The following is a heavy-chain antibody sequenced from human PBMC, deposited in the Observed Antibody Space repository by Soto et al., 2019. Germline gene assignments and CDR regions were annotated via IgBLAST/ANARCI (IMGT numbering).Heavy chain of an antibody. D-gene: IGHD4-17*01. J-gene: IGHJ4*02. Sequence: EVQLLESGGGVVQAGGSLRLSCAASGFTFSRDGMSWVLQAQGKALERVSLITDNGGSTYYADSVTGRFTISRDNTQHTLFLQMNSLRAEDTAVYYCAKDRATTTAFDYWGQGALVTVSS. CDR3: AKDRATTTAFDY. V-gene: IGHV3-23*01. CDR2: ITDNGGST. CDR1: GFTFSRDG.